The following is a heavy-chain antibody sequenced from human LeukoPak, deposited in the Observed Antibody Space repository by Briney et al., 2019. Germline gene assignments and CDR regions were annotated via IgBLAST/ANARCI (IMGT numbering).Heavy chain of an antibody. Sequence: PSETLSLTCTVSGGSVSSGTYYWSWIRQPPGKGLEWIGFIYRSGSTNYNPSLKSRVTISLDTSKNQFSLNLSSVTAADTAVYYCARDNGVEFGEFNYGMDVWGQGTTVTVSS. CDR2: IYRSGST. V-gene: IGHV4-61*01. D-gene: IGHD3-10*01. CDR3: ARDNGVEFGEFNYGMDV. J-gene: IGHJ6*02. CDR1: GGSVSSGTYY.